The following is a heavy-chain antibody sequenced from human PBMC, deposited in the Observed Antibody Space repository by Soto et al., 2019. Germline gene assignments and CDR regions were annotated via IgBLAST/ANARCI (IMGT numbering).Heavy chain of an antibody. J-gene: IGHJ4*02. CDR3: ARGVAGNGFAL. CDR1: VDSVSSNTAA. Sequence: SQTLSLTCAMSVDSVSSNTAAWNWISSSPSRGLEWLGRTYYRSNWRHDYAVSVRSRITVNPDTSKNHFSLQLNSVTPDDTAVYYCARGVAGNGFALGAQGTLVPVS. CDR2: TYYRSNWRH. V-gene: IGHV6-1*01. D-gene: IGHD6-19*01.